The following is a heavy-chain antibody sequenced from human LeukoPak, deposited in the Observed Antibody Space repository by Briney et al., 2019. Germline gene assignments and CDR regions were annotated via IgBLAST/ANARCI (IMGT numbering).Heavy chain of an antibody. CDR3: AEELHDIVVVPAANLDF. CDR2: LSGSSWNT. Sequence: GGSLRLSCAASGFIYSDYYMNWIRQAPGKGLEWVSGLSGSSWNTYYADSVKGRFTISRDNSKNTLYLQMNSLRAEDTAIYYCAEELHDIVVVPAANLDFWGQGTLVTVSS. D-gene: IGHD2-2*01. CDR1: GFIYSDYY. V-gene: IGHV3-11*05. J-gene: IGHJ4*02.